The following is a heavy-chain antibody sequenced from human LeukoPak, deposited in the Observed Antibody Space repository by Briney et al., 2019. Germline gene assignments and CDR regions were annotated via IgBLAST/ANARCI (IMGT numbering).Heavy chain of an antibody. CDR3: ASRSLGYCSGGSCLNWFDP. V-gene: IGHV4-39*01. Sequence: PSETLSLTCTVSGGSISSSTSYWGWIRQPPGKGLEWIGTIYYSENTDYNPSLKSRVTISVHTSTNQFSLKLRFVTATDTAVYYCASRSLGYCSGGSCLNWFDPWGQGTLVSVSS. J-gene: IGHJ5*02. CDR2: IYYSENT. D-gene: IGHD2-15*01. CDR1: GGSISSSTSY.